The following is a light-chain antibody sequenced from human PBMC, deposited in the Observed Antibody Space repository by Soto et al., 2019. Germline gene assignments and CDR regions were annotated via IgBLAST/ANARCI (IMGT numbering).Light chain of an antibody. CDR2: DAS. Sequence: DIQMTQSPSTLSASVGDRVTITCRASQSISSWLAWYQQKPGKAPKLLIYDASSLESGVPSRFSGSGSGTDFTLTISRLEPEDFAVYYCRQYGSSPSITFGQGTRLEIK. CDR1: QSISSW. CDR3: RQYGSSPSIT. J-gene: IGKJ5*01. V-gene: IGKV1-5*01.